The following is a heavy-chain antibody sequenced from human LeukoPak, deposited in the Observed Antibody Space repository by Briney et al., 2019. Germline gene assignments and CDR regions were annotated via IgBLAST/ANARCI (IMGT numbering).Heavy chain of an antibody. J-gene: IGHJ6*03. D-gene: IGHD3-10*01. CDR1: GGSISSYY. V-gene: IGHV4-4*07. CDR3: ARSPLLWFGELSTATDYMDV. CDR2: IYTSGST. Sequence: SETLSLTCTVSGGSISSYYWSWIRQPAGKGLEWIGRIYTSGSTNYNPSLKSRVTMSVDTSKNQFSLKLSSVTAADTAAYYCARSPLLWFGELSTATDYMDVWGKGTTVTISS.